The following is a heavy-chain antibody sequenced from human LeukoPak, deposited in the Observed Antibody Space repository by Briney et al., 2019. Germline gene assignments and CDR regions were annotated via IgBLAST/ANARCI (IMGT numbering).Heavy chain of an antibody. V-gene: IGHV4-61*01. CDR2: IYYSGST. CDR1: GGSISSSSYY. Sequence: SETLSLTCTVSGGSISSSSYYWSWIRQPPGKGLEWIGYIYYSGSTNYNPSLKSRVTISVDTSKNQFSLKLSSVTAADTAVYYCARAHVWFGESLYFDYWGQGTLVTVSS. D-gene: IGHD3-10*01. CDR3: ARAHVWFGESLYFDY. J-gene: IGHJ4*02.